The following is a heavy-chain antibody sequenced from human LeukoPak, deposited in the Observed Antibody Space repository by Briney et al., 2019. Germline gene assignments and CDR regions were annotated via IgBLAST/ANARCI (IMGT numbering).Heavy chain of an antibody. CDR1: GFTFNNYA. Sequence: PGGSLRLSCAASGFTFNNYAMNWVRQAPGKGLEWVSAISGSGGNTYYADSVKGRFTISRDNSKNTLYLQMNSLRAEDTAVYYCANGRGEYHYAVDVWGQGTTVTVSS. CDR3: ANGRGEYHYAVDV. CDR2: ISGSGGNT. J-gene: IGHJ6*02. V-gene: IGHV3-23*01. D-gene: IGHD3-10*01.